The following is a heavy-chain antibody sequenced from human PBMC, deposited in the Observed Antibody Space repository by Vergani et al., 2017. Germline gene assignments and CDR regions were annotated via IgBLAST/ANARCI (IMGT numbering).Heavy chain of an antibody. CDR2: IIPSFGTA. CDR3: ARGGVTAKHMGYFDY. J-gene: IGHJ4*02. V-gene: IGHV1-69*01. CDR1: GGTFSSYA. Sequence: QVQLVQSGAEVKKPGSSVKVSCKASGGTFSSYAISWVRQAPGQGLEWMGWIIPSFGTANYAQKFQGRVTITADESTSTAYMELSSLRSEDTAVYYCARGGVTAKHMGYFDYWGQGTLVTVSS. D-gene: IGHD2-21*02.